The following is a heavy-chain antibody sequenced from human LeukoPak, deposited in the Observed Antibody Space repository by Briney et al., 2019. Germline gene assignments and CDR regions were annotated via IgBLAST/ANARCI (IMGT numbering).Heavy chain of an antibody. J-gene: IGHJ4*02. Sequence: GGSLRLSCAASGFTFSSYAMHWVRQAPGKGLEGVSVIYSGGSTYYADSVKGRFTISRHNSKNTLYLQMNSLRAEDTAVYYCARRGRYCSGGSCYDWGQGTLVTVSS. CDR1: GFTFSSYA. D-gene: IGHD2-15*01. CDR3: ARRGRYCSGGSCYD. V-gene: IGHV3-53*04. CDR2: IYSGGST.